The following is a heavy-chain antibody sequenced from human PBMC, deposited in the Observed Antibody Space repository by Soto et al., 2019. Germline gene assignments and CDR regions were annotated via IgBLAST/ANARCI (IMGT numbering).Heavy chain of an antibody. J-gene: IGHJ6*02. CDR3: ARDRGYSYPYYGMDV. CDR2: IYYSGST. V-gene: IGHV4-59*01. CDR1: GGSISSYY. Sequence: SETLSLTCTVSGGSISSYYWSWIRQPPGKVLEWIGYIYYSGSTNYNPSLKSRVTISVDTSKNQFSLKLSSVTAADTAVYYCARDRGYSYPYYGMDVWGQGTTVTVSS. D-gene: IGHD5-18*01.